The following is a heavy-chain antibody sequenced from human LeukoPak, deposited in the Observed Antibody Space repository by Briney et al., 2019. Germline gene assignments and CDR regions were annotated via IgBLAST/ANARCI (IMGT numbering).Heavy chain of an antibody. Sequence: PGGSLRLSCAASGFTVSTSFMSWVRQAPGKGLEWVSVIYSGGSTFYADSVKGRFTISRDNSKNTLYLQLNSLRAEDTAVYFCARMGRNYFEYWGQGTLVTVSS. CDR1: GFTVSTSF. J-gene: IGHJ4*02. CDR3: ARMGRNYFEY. V-gene: IGHV3-66*01. D-gene: IGHD5-24*01. CDR2: IYSGGST.